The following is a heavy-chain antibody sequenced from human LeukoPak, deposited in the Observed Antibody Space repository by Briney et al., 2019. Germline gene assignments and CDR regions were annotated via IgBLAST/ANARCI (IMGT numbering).Heavy chain of an antibody. J-gene: IGHJ6*03. D-gene: IGHD6-19*01. CDR1: GGSISSYY. V-gene: IGHV4-59*01. CDR3: ARVGVNSSGLDYYYYYYYMDV. CDR2: IYYSGST. Sequence: SETLSLTCTVSGGSISSYYWSWIRQPPGKGLEWIGYIYYSGSTNYNPSLKSQVTISVDTSKNQFSLKLSSVTAADTAVYYCARVGVNSSGLDYYYYYYYMDVWGKGTTVTVSS.